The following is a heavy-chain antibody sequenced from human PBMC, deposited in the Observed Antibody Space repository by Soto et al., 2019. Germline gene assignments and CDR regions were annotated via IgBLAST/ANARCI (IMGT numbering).Heavy chain of an antibody. D-gene: IGHD6-13*01. CDR2: ISSSSSYI. CDR3: ATARCGSSWYRCYYYGMDV. CDR1: GFTFSSYS. Sequence: EVQLVESGGGLVKPGGSLRLSCAASGFTFSSYSMNWVRQAPGKGLEWVSSISSSSSYIYYADSVKGRFTISRDNAKNSLYLQMNSLRAEDTAVYYCATARCGSSWYRCYYYGMDVWGQGTTVTVSS. V-gene: IGHV3-21*01. J-gene: IGHJ6*02.